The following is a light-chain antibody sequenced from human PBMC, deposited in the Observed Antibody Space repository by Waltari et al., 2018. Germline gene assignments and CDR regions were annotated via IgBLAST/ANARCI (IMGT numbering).Light chain of an antibody. CDR1: QSVSSSY. CDR3: QQYGSSPYT. CDR2: GAS. V-gene: IGKV3-20*01. Sequence: EIVLTQSPGTLSLSPGERATLSCRASQSVSSSYLAWYQQKPGQAPRLLIYGASSRATGIPDRFSGSGSETDFTLTISRLEPEDIAVYYCQQYGSSPYTFGQGTKVEIK. J-gene: IGKJ2*01.